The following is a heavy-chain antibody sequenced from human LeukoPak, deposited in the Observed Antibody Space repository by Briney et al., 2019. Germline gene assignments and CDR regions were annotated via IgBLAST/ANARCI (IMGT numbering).Heavy chain of an antibody. D-gene: IGHD6-25*01. CDR3: ARDGSGWQFDY. Sequence: SETLSLTCTVSGGSISSYYWSWIRQPLGKGLEWIGYIYYSGSTNYNPSLKSRVTISVDTSKNQFSLKLSSVTAADTAVYYCARDGSGWQFDYWGQGTLVTVSS. J-gene: IGHJ4*02. CDR2: IYYSGST. CDR1: GGSISSYY. V-gene: IGHV4-59*01.